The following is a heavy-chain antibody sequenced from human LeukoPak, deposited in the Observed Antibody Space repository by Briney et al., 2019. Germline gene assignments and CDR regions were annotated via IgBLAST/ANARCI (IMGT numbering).Heavy chain of an antibody. CDR3: AREGLLWFGELSGFDY. CDR2: IWYDGSNK. J-gene: IGHJ4*02. CDR1: GFTFSSYG. Sequence: GGSLRLSCAASGFTFSSYGMHWVRQAPGKGLEWVAVIWYDGSNKYYADSVKGRFTISRDNSKNTLYLQMNSLRAEVTAVYYCAREGLLWFGELSGFDYWGQATLVTVPS. V-gene: IGHV3-33*01. D-gene: IGHD3-10*01.